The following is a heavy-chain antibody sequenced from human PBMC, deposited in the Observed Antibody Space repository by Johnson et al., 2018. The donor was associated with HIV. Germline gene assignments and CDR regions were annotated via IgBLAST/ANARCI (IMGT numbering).Heavy chain of an antibody. CDR1: GFIFSSYD. Sequence: VQLVESGGGLVQPGGSLRLSCAASGFIFSSYDMHWVRQATGKGLEWVSAIGTAGDTYYPGSVKGRFTISRENAKNSFYLQMNSLRAEDTAFYYCARGVRNSYGYLLGTFDIWGQGTMVTVSS. CDR3: ARGVRNSYGYLLGTFDI. CDR2: IGTAGDT. D-gene: IGHD5-18*01. J-gene: IGHJ3*02. V-gene: IGHV3-13*01.